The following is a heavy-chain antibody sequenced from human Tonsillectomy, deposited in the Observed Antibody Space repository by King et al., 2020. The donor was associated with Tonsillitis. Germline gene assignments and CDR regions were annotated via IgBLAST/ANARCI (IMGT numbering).Heavy chain of an antibody. CDR1: GFTFSSYA. CDR3: AKDRDFWSPHGMDV. Sequence: VQLVESGGGLIQPGGSLRLSCAASGFTFSSYAMSWVRQAPGKGLEWVSGISGSGGSTYYADSVKGRFAISRDNSKNTLYLKMNSLRPEDTAVYYCAKDRDFWSPHGMDVWGQGTTFTVSS. J-gene: IGHJ6*02. D-gene: IGHD3-3*01. CDR2: ISGSGGST. V-gene: IGHV3-23*04.